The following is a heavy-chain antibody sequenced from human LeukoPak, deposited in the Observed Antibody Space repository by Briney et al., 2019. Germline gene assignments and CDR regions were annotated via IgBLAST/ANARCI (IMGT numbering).Heavy chain of an antibody. CDR3: AKSRGTTLDGYYLYYGLDV. J-gene: IGHJ6*02. CDR2: ISGSTGDT. D-gene: IGHD1-7*01. Sequence: PGGSLRLSCAASGFTLSSFAMSWVRQAPGKGLEWVSVISGSTGDTYYAASVKGRFTISRDVSKNTLYLQMNSLRAEDTAVYYCAKSRGTTLDGYYLYYGLDVWGQGTTVTVSS. V-gene: IGHV3-23*01. CDR1: GFTLSSFA.